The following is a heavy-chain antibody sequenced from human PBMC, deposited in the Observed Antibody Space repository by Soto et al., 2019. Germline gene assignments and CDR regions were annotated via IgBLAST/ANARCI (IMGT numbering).Heavy chain of an antibody. CDR1: GGSISSYY. Sequence: SETLSLTCTVSGGSISSYYWSWIRQPPGKGLEWIGYIYYSGSTNYNPSLKSRVTISVDTSKNQFSLKLSSVTAADTAVYYCARAPRGNYGYPSYSDYWGQGTLVTASS. CDR3: ARAPRGNYGYPSYSDY. D-gene: IGHD3-10*01. J-gene: IGHJ4*02. V-gene: IGHV4-59*01. CDR2: IYYSGST.